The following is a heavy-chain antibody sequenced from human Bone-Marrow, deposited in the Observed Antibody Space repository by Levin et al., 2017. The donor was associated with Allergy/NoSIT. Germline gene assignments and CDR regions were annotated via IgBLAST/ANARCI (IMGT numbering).Heavy chain of an antibody. CDR3: STTVTTFFDY. D-gene: IGHD4-17*01. CDR2: IYTDGTT. Sequence: GESLKISCAASGFTVSSNYMSWVRQAPGKGLEWVSVIYTDGTTYYADSVKGRFIISRDSSRNTLFLQMNSLRVEDTAVYFCSTTVTTFFDYWGQGTLVTVSS. CDR1: GFTVSSNY. V-gene: IGHV3-66*01. J-gene: IGHJ4*02.